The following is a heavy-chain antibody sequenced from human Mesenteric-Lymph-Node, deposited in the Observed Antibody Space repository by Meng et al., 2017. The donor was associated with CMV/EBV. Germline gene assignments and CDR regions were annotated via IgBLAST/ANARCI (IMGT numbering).Heavy chain of an antibody. D-gene: IGHD3-9*01. CDR1: GFTLSTYG. V-gene: IGHV3-33*08. J-gene: IGHJ6*02. CDR2: ISFDGSNQ. CDR3: ARAPTSYDILTGYFPNGLDV. Sequence: GESLKISCAASGFTLSTYGMHWVRQVPGKGLEWVAFISFDGSNQHYADSVKGRFTISRDNAKNSVYLQMNSLRAEDTAVYYCARAPTSYDILTGYFPNGLDVWGQGTTVTVSS.